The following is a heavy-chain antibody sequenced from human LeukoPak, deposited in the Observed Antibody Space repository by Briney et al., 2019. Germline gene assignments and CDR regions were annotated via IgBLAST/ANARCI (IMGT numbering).Heavy chain of an antibody. Sequence: ASVTVSCKASGYTFTIYGISWVRQAPGQGLEWMGWISAYNGNTNYAQKLQGRVTMTTDTSTSTAYMELRSLRSDDTAVYYCARDQYGGYSYERFDYWGQGTLVTVSS. D-gene: IGHD5-18*01. CDR1: GYTFTIYG. J-gene: IGHJ4*02. CDR2: ISAYNGNT. V-gene: IGHV1-18*01. CDR3: ARDQYGGYSYERFDY.